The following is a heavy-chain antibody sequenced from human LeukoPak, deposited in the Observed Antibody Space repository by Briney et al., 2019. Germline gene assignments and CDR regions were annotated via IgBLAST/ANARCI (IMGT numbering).Heavy chain of an antibody. CDR3: ASRRYYDFWSGYPRTNWFDP. Sequence: SETLSLTCTVSGGSISSSSYYWGWIRQPPGKGLEWIGSIYYSGSTYYNPSLKSRVTISVDTSKNQFSLKLSSVTAADTAVYYCASRRYYDFWSGYPRTNWFDPWGQGTLVTVSS. D-gene: IGHD3-3*01. CDR1: GGSISSSSYY. J-gene: IGHJ5*02. V-gene: IGHV4-39*01. CDR2: IYYSGST.